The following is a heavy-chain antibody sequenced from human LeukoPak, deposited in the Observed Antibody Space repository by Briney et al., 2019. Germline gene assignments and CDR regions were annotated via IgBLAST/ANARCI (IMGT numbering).Heavy chain of an antibody. CDR3: ARDREGAVYYYYMDV. CDR1: GYTFTGYY. Sequence: ASVKVSCKASGYTFTGYYMHWVRQAPGQGLEWMGWINPNSGGTNYAQKFQGRVTMTRDTSISTAYMELSRLRSDDTAVYYCARDREGAVYYYYMDVWGKGTTVTVSS. J-gene: IGHJ6*03. CDR2: INPNSGGT. D-gene: IGHD3-16*01. V-gene: IGHV1-2*02.